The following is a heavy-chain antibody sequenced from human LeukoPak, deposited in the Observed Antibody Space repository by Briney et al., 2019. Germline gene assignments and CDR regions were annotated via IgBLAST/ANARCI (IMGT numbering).Heavy chain of an antibody. CDR2: TYTSVST. CDR1: GGSISSGTYY. J-gene: IGHJ5*02. Sequence: SQTLSLTCTVSGGSISSGTYYWNWIRQPAGKGLEWIGLTYTSVSTNYNPSLKSRVTISVDTSKNQFSLELTSVSAADTAIYYCATGARYSGSYNGWFDPWGQGTLVTVSS. D-gene: IGHD1-26*01. V-gene: IGHV4-61*02. CDR3: ATGARYSGSYNGWFDP.